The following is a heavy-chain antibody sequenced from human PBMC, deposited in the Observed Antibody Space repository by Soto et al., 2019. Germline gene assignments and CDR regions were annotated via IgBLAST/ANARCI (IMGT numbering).Heavy chain of an antibody. CDR3: ARNRDGYNGYYFDY. CDR2: IYYSGST. D-gene: IGHD5-12*01. CDR1: GGSISSYY. V-gene: IGHV4-59*01. J-gene: IGHJ4*02. Sequence: SETLSLTCTVSGGSISSYYWSWIRQPPGKGLEWIGYIYYSGSTNYNPSLKSRVTISVDTSKNQFSLKLSSVTAADTAVYYCARNRDGYNGYYFDYWCQGTLVTGS.